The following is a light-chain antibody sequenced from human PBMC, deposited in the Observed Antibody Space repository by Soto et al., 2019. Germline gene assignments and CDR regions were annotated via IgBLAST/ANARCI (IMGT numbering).Light chain of an antibody. CDR2: AAS. Sequence: DIQMTQSPSSLSAFLGDRVTITCRASQGISDYLGWYQQKPGQVPKLLSYAASTLQSGVPPRFSGTGSGTDFTLTISSLQPEDVATYYCQNYYSAPFTFGPVTKVDIK. J-gene: IGKJ3*01. CDR1: QGISDY. V-gene: IGKV1-27*01. CDR3: QNYYSAPFT.